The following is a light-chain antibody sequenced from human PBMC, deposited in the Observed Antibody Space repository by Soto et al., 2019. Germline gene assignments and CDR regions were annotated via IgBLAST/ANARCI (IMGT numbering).Light chain of an antibody. V-gene: IGKV3-20*01. CDR2: GAS. CDR3: QQYEMIT. J-gene: IGKJ3*01. Sequence: EIVLTQSPGTLSLSPGERATLSCRASQSVSSSYLAWYQQKPSQAPRLLIYGASSRATGIPDRFSGSGSGTDFTLTISRLEPEDFAVYYCQQYEMITFGPGTKVDIK. CDR1: QSVSSSY.